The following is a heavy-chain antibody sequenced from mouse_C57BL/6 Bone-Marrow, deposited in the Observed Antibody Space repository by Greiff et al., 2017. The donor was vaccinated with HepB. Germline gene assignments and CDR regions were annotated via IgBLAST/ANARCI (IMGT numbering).Heavy chain of an antibody. CDR3: ARGGGGWFAY. V-gene: IGHV1-81*01. Sequence: VQLQQSGAELARPGASVKLSCKASGYTFTSYGISWVKQRTGQGLEWIGEIYPRSGNTYYNEKFKGKATLTADKSSSTAYMELRSLTSEDSAVYFCARGGGGWFAYWGQGTLVTVSA. J-gene: IGHJ3*01. CDR1: GYTFTSYG. CDR2: IYPRSGNT.